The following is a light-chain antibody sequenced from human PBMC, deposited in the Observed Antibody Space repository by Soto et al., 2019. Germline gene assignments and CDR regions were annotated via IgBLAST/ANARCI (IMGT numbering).Light chain of an antibody. J-gene: IGLJ3*02. Sequence: QAVVTQSPSASASLGASVNLTCTLSSSNSFFAIAWHQQQPEKGPRYLMKLNSDGSHSKGDGIPDRFSGSTSGAERYLTISSLQSEDEADYYCQTWGTGIRVFGGGTKVTVL. CDR3: QTWGTGIRV. CDR2: LNSDGSH. V-gene: IGLV4-69*01. CDR1: SSNSFFA.